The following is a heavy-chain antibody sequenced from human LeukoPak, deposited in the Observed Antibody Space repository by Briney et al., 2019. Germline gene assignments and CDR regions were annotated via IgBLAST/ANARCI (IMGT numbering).Heavy chain of an antibody. CDR1: GYTFTGYF. D-gene: IGHD6-19*01. J-gene: IGHJ4*02. CDR3: TRGLGEQWLVFDY. CDR2: INPNSGDT. Sequence: ASVKVSCKASGYTFTGYFMHWVRQAPEQGLEWMGWINPNSGDTNYAQKFQGRVTMTRDTSISTAYVELSSLRSDDTAVYYCTRGLGEQWLVFDYWGQGTLVTVSS. V-gene: IGHV1-2*02.